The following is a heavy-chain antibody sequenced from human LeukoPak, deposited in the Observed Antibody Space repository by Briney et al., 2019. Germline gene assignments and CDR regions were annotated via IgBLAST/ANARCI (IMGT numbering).Heavy chain of an antibody. CDR2: IYHSGST. CDR1: GGSISSSNW. J-gene: IGHJ4*02. V-gene: IGHV4-4*02. CDR3: ARDPSDRWELLRVFDY. Sequence: SGTLSLTCAVSGGSISSSNWWSWVRQPPGKGLEWIGEIYHSGSTNYNPSFKSRVTISVDKSKNQFSLKLSSVTAADTAVYYCARDPSDRWELLRVFDYWGQGTLVTVSS. D-gene: IGHD1-26*01.